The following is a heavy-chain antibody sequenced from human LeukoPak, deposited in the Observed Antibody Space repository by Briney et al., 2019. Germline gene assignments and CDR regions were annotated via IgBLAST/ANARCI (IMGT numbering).Heavy chain of an antibody. CDR1: GGSFSGYY. D-gene: IGHD1-1*01. CDR3: ARDLDGNYYYGMDV. CDR2: INHSGST. Sequence: SETLSLTCAVYGGSFSGYYWSWIRQPPGKGLEWIGEINHSGSTNYNPSLKSRVTISVDTSKNQFSLKLSSVTAADTAVYYCARDLDGNYYYGMDVWGQGTTVTVSS. V-gene: IGHV4-34*01. J-gene: IGHJ6*02.